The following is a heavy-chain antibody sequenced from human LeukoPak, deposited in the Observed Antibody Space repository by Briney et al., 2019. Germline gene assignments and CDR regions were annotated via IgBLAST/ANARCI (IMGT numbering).Heavy chain of an antibody. Sequence: GGSLRLSCAASGFTFSSYAMSWVRQAPWKGLEWVSAISGSGGSTYYADSVKGRFTISRDNSKNTLYLQMNSLRAEDTAVYYCARGPSGYHNTGGQGTLVTVSS. CDR3: ARGPSGYHNT. V-gene: IGHV3-23*01. CDR1: GFTFSSYA. J-gene: IGHJ4*02. D-gene: IGHD5-12*01. CDR2: ISGSGGST.